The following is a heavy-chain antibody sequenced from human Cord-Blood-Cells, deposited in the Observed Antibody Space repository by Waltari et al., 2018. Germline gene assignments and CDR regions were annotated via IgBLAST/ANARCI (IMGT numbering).Heavy chain of an antibody. V-gene: IGHV4-34*01. CDR3: ARLIRFLESGGYYYYYMDV. J-gene: IGHJ6*03. D-gene: IGHD3-3*01. Sequence: QVQLQQWGAGLLKPSETLSLTCAVYGGSFSGYYWSWIRQPPGQGLEWIGEINHSGSTNDTPSLKSRVTISVDTSKNQFSLKLSSVTAADTAVYYCARLIRFLESGGYYYYYMDVWGKGTTVTVSS. CDR1: GGSFSGYY. CDR2: INHSGST.